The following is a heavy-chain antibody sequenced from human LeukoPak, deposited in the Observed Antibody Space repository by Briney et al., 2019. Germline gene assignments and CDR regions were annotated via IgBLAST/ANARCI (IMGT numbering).Heavy chain of an antibody. V-gene: IGHV1-2*02. CDR2: INPNTGDT. J-gene: IGHJ4*02. Sequence: GSVKVSCEASGYTFTGYYMHWVRQAPEQGLEWMGWINPNTGDTKYAQIFQGRVTMTRDTSITTAYMDLSRLRSDDTAVYFCARDIYMLDDFWSGYFFDSWGQGTLVTVSS. CDR3: ARDIYMLDDFWSGYFFDS. CDR1: GYTFTGYY. D-gene: IGHD3-3*01.